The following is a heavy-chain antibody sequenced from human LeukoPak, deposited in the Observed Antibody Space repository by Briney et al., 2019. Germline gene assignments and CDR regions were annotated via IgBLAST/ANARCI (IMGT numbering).Heavy chain of an antibody. Sequence: PSQTLSLTCAVSGGSISSGGYSWSWIRQPPGKGLEWIGYIYHSGSTYYNPSLKSRVTISVDRSKNQFSLKLSSVTAADTAVYYCARGRYSYGHDAFDIWGQGTMVIVSS. CDR2: IYHSGST. J-gene: IGHJ3*02. CDR3: ARGRYSYGHDAFDI. V-gene: IGHV4-30-2*01. CDR1: GGSISSGGYS. D-gene: IGHD5-18*01.